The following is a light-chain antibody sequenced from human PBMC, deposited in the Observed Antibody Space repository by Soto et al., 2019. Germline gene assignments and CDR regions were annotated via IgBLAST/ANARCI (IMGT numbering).Light chain of an antibody. CDR2: DAS. V-gene: IGKV3-15*01. CDR3: QQYTDWPRT. CDR1: QSIGTY. Sequence: ETVMTQSPPTLPLSPGERAIVSCRASQSIGTYLAWYQQKRGQSPRLLIYDASTRATGIPARFSGSGSGTEFTLTINSLQSDDFAIYYCQQYTDWPRTFGQGTQFDIK. J-gene: IGKJ1*01.